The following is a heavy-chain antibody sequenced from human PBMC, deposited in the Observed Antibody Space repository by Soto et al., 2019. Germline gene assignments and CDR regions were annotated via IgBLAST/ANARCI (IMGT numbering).Heavy chain of an antibody. J-gene: IGHJ4*02. CDR1: GFTFSDYY. V-gene: IGHV3-11*01. CDR3: ASLAIGTIIRGAPDF. D-gene: IGHD3-10*01. CDR2: ISSGGSSI. Sequence: PGGSLRLSCAASGFTFSDYYMTWIRQAPGKGLEWVSYISSGGSSIYYADPVKGRFTISRDNAKNSLYLQMNSLRAEDTAMYYCASLAIGTIIRGAPDFWGQGTLVTVSS.